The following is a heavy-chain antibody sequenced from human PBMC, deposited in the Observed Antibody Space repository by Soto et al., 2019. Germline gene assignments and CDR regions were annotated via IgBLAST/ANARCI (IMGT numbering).Heavy chain of an antibody. CDR3: ARDKWELLGHFDY. J-gene: IGHJ4*02. CDR2: TYYRSKWYN. CDR1: GDRVSSNSAA. Sequence: PSQTLSLTCAISGDRVSSNSAAWNWIRPSPSRGLEWLGRTYYRSKWYNDYAVSVKSRITINPDTSKNQFSLQLNSVTPEDTAVYYCARDKWELLGHFDYWGQGTLVTVSS. V-gene: IGHV6-1*01. D-gene: IGHD1-26*01.